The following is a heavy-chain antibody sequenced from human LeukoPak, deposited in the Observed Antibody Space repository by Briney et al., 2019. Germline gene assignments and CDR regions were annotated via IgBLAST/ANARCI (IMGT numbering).Heavy chain of an antibody. D-gene: IGHD2-2*01. V-gene: IGHV4-59*01. CDR2: IYYSGST. CDR1: GGSISSYY. Sequence: SETLSLTCTVSGGSISSYYWSWIRQPPGRGLEWIGYIYYSGSTNYNPSLKSRVTISVDTSKNQFSLKLSSVTAADTAVYYCARSPTYYCSSTSCYDYYYYYMDVWGKGTTVTVSS. J-gene: IGHJ6*03. CDR3: ARSPTYYCSSTSCYDYYYYYMDV.